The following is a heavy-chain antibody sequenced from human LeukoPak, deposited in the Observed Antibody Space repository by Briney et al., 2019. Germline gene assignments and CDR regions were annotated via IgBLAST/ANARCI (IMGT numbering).Heavy chain of an antibody. Sequence: GGSLRLSCAASGFIFSSYWMNWARQAPGKGLEWVASINHNGNVNYYVDSVKGRFTISRDNAKNSLYLQMNSLRAEDTAVYYCARGRAQLWPHWGQGTLVTVSS. D-gene: IGHD5-18*01. J-gene: IGHJ4*02. CDR2: INHNGNVN. V-gene: IGHV3-7*01. CDR1: GFIFSSYW. CDR3: ARGRAQLWPH.